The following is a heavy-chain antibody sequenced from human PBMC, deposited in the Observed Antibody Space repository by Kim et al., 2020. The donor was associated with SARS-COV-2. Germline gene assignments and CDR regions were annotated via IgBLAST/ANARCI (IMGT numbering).Heavy chain of an antibody. Sequence: GGSLRLSCAASGFTFSSYAMSWVRQAPGKGLEWVSAFSGGVGTTYYADSVKGRFTISRDNSKNTLYLQMNSLRAEDTAVYYCAKRRSSGWYWDFDYWGQGTLVTVSS. CDR3: AKRRSSGWYWDFDY. V-gene: IGHV3-23*01. J-gene: IGHJ4*02. D-gene: IGHD6-19*01. CDR1: GFTFSSYA. CDR2: FSGGVGTT.